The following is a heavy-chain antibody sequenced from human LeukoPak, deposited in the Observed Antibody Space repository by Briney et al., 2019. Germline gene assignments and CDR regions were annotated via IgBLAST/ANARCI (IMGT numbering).Heavy chain of an antibody. J-gene: IGHJ5*02. V-gene: IGHV4-38-2*01. D-gene: IGHD5/OR15-5a*01. Sequence: SETLSLTCAVSGYSISSGYYWGWIRQPPGKGLEWIGSIYHSGSTRYNPSLKSRVTISVDTSKNQSSLKLTSMTAADTAVYYCARGDLPAGWFDPWGQGTLVTVSS. CDR2: IYHSGST. CDR1: GYSISSGYY. CDR3: ARGDLPAGWFDP.